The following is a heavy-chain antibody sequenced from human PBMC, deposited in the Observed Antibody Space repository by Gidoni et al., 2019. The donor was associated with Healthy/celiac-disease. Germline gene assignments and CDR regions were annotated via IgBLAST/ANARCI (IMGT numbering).Heavy chain of an antibody. Sequence: EVQLVQSGAEVKKPGESLKISCKVSGYSFTGYWIGWVRQMPGKGLEWMGIIYPGDSDTRYSPSFQGQVTISADKSISTAYLQWSSLKASDTAMYYCASSIYDFWNRRAFDYWGQGTLVTVSS. CDR1: GYSFTGYW. CDR2: IYPGDSDT. CDR3: ASSIYDFWNRRAFDY. V-gene: IGHV5-51*01. J-gene: IGHJ4*02. D-gene: IGHD3-3*01.